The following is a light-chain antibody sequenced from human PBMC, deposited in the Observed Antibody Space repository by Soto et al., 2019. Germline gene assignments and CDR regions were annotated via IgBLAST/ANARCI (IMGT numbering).Light chain of an antibody. CDR1: SSDVGGYNY. CDR3: SSYTASSTLLL. J-gene: IGLJ2*01. Sequence: QSALTQPASVSGSPGQSITISCTGTSSDVGGYNYVSWYQQHPGKAPKLMIYEVNNRPSGVSNRFSGSRSGNTASLTISGLQAEDEADYYCSSYTASSTLLLFGGGTQLTVL. V-gene: IGLV2-14*01. CDR2: EVN.